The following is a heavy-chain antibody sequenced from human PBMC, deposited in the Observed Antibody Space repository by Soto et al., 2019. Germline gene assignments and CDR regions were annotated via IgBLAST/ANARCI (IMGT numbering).Heavy chain of an antibody. V-gene: IGHV1-69*13. CDR3: ASGPVPAANNWFDP. Sequence: SVKVSCKASGVTFSSYAISWVRQAPGQGLEWMGGIIPIFGTANYAQKFQGRATITADESTSTAYMELSSLRSEDTAVYYCASGPVPAANNWFDPWGQGTLVTVSS. CDR1: GVTFSSYA. D-gene: IGHD2-2*01. CDR2: IIPIFGTA. J-gene: IGHJ5*02.